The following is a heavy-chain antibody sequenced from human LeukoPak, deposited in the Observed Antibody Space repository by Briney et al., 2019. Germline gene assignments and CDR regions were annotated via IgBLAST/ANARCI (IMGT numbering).Heavy chain of an antibody. CDR1: GFTFSSYE. CDR3: AKGNGPLVGATTAFGY. J-gene: IGHJ4*02. D-gene: IGHD1-26*01. V-gene: IGHV3-48*03. Sequence: GGSLRLSCAASGFTFSSYEMNWVRQAPGKGLEWVSYISSRGSGSTIYYADSVKGRFTISRDNAKNSLYLQMNSLRAEDTALYYCAKGNGPLVGATTAFGYWGQGTLVTVPS. CDR2: ISSRGSGSTI.